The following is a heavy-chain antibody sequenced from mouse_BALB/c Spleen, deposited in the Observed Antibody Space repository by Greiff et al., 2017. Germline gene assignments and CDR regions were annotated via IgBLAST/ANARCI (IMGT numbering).Heavy chain of an antibody. CDR1: GYTFTSYW. Sequence: QVQLKQSGAELAKPGASVKMSCKASGYTFTSYWMHWVKQRPGQGLEWIGYINPSTGYTEYNQKFKDKATLTADKSSSTAYMQLSSLTSEDSAVYYCAIYYDYDAMDYWGQGTSVTVSS. V-gene: IGHV1-7*01. D-gene: IGHD2-1*01. J-gene: IGHJ4*01. CDR2: INPSTGYT. CDR3: AIYYDYDAMDY.